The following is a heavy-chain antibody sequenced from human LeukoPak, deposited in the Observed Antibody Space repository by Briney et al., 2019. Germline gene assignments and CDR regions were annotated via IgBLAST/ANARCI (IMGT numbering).Heavy chain of an antibody. J-gene: IGHJ5*02. CDR2: MNPNSGNT. V-gene: IGHV1-8*01. CDR3: ARGLPLTTPFYRAAAGMDWFGP. D-gene: IGHD6-13*01. CDR1: GYTFTSYD. Sequence: GASVKVSCKASGYTFTSYDINWVRQATGQGLEWMGWMNPNSGNTGYAQKFQGRVSMTRNTSISTAYMELSSLRSEDTAVYYCARGLPLTTPFYRAAAGMDWFGPWGQGTLVTVSS.